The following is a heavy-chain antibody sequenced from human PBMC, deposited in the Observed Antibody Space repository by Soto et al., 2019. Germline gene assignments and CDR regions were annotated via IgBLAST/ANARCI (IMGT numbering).Heavy chain of an antibody. CDR2: ISGSGATI. V-gene: IGHV3-48*01. J-gene: IGHJ3*01. D-gene: IGHD2-2*01. CDR3: ASPPRGHAVDL. CDR1: SFLFSSYT. Sequence: VELVESGGDLVQPGGSLRLTCTASSFLFSSYTMNWVCQAPGKGLEWIAYISGSGATIHYADSVKGRFTISRDNAKKSLYLQMDSLRVNDTAVYYCASPPRGHAVDLWGQGTLVAVSS.